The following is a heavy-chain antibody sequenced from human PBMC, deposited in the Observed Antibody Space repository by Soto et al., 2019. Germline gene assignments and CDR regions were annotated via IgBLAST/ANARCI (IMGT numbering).Heavy chain of an antibody. V-gene: IGHV5-10-1*01. J-gene: IGHJ6*02. CDR1: GYTFSDYW. Sequence: GESLKISCKVSGYTFSDYWIHWVRQTPGKGLEWMGRIDPTDSKAIYSPAFQGHVTISADKSITTIYLQWSSLKASDSAMYYCARSIEAPTGYYYYALDVWGQGTTVTVS. D-gene: IGHD1-1*01. CDR3: ARSIEAPTGYYYYALDV. CDR2: IDPTDSKA.